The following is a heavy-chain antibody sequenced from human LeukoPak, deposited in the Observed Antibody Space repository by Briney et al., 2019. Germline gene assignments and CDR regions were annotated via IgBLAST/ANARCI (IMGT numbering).Heavy chain of an antibody. CDR3: VRGGADHDYSNYDFDY. Sequence: SETLSLTCAVYGGSFSGYYWSWIRQPPGKGLEWIGEINHSGSTNYNPSLKSRVTISVDTSKNQFSLKLSSVTAADTAVYYCVRGGADHDYSNYDFDYWGQGTLVTASS. D-gene: IGHD4-11*01. CDR1: GGSFSGYY. J-gene: IGHJ4*02. V-gene: IGHV4-34*01. CDR2: INHSGST.